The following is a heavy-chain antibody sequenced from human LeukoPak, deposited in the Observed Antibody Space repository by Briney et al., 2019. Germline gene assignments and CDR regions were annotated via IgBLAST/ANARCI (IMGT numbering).Heavy chain of an antibody. Sequence: ASVKVSCKASGYTFTSYAMNWVRQAPGQGLEWMGWINTNTGNPTYAQGFTGRFVFSLDTSVSTAYLQISSLKAEDTAVYYCARDRGSSWYDLPPYYYYYYYMDVWGKGTTVTVSS. D-gene: IGHD6-13*01. CDR2: INTNTGNP. V-gene: IGHV7-4-1*02. CDR3: ARDRGSSWYDLPPYYYYYYYMDV. J-gene: IGHJ6*03. CDR1: GYTFTSYA.